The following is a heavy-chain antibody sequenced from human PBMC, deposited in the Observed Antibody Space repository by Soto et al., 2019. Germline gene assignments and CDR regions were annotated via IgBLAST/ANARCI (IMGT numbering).Heavy chain of an antibody. J-gene: IGHJ3*02. Sequence: QVQLQESGPGLVKPSETLSLTCTVSGGSISSYYWSWIRQPPGKGLEWIGYIYYSGSTNYNPSLKRRVTISVDTSKNHFSLKLSSVTAADTAVYYCARPADDDAFDILGQGTMVTVSS. CDR3: ARPADDDAFDI. CDR2: IYYSGST. CDR1: GGSISSYY. V-gene: IGHV4-59*01.